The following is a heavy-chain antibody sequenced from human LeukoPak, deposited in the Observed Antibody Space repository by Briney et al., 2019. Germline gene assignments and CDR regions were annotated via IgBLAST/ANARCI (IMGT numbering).Heavy chain of an antibody. CDR1: GGSIISYY. D-gene: IGHD6-19*01. CDR2: IYTSGSI. CDR3: ARSFISVAGTSDS. J-gene: IGHJ4*02. Sequence: SETLSLTCTVSGGSIISYYWSWIRQPAGKGLEWIGRIYTSGSINYNPSPKSRVTMSVDTSKKQFSLRLSSVTAADTAVYYCARSFISVAGTSDSWGQGTLVTVSS. V-gene: IGHV4-4*07.